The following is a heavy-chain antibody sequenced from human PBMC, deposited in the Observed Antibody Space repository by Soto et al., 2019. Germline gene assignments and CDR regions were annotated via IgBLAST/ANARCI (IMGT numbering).Heavy chain of an antibody. CDR2: IYYSGST. D-gene: IGHD6-19*01. J-gene: IGHJ4*02. Sequence: VQLQESGPGLVKPSETLSLTCTVSGGSVSSGSYYWSWIRQPPGKGLEWIGYIYYSGSTNYNPSLKSRVTISVDTSKNQFSLKLSSVTAADTAVYYCARVGSSGCFDYWGQGTLVTVSS. V-gene: IGHV4-61*01. CDR1: GGSVSSGSYY. CDR3: ARVGSSGCFDY.